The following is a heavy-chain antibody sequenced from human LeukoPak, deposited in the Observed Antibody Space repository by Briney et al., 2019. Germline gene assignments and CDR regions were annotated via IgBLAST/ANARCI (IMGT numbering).Heavy chain of an antibody. CDR1: GGTFSSYA. V-gene: IGHV1-69*06. CDR2: XIPIFGTA. D-gene: IGHD3-9*01. J-gene: IGHJ4*02. Sequence: SVKVSCKASGGTFSSYAISWVRQAPGQGLEWMXXXIPIFGTANYAQKFQGRVTIAADKSTSTAYMELSSLRSEGTAVYYCARTPAQSFDWLSTSYYFDYWGQGTLVTVSS. CDR3: ARTPAQSFDWLSTSYYFDY.